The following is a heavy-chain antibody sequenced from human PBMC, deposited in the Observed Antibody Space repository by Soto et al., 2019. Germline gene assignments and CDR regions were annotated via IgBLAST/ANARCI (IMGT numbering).Heavy chain of an antibody. CDR2: INHSGST. Sequence: QVQLQQWGAGLLKPSETLSLTCAVYGGSFSGYYWNWIRQPPGKGLEWIGEINHSGSTNYNPSLKSRVTKSVDTSKNQFSLKLSSGTAADTAVYYCARGWGRIFDYWGQGTLVTVSS. D-gene: IGHD7-27*01. J-gene: IGHJ4*02. CDR3: ARGWGRIFDY. V-gene: IGHV4-34*01. CDR1: GGSFSGYY.